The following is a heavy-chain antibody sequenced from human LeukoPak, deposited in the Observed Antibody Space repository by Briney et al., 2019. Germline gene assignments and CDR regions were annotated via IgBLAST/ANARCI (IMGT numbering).Heavy chain of an antibody. V-gene: IGHV3-7*03. Sequence: GGSLRLSCAASGFTFSSYWMSWVRQAPGKGLEWVANIKQDGSEKYYVDSVKGRFTISRDNAKNSLYLQMNSLRAEDTAVYYCARVRLNYDFWSGYCDYWGQGTLVTVSS. CDR1: GFTFSSYW. CDR3: ARVRLNYDFWSGYCDY. D-gene: IGHD3-3*01. CDR2: IKQDGSEK. J-gene: IGHJ4*02.